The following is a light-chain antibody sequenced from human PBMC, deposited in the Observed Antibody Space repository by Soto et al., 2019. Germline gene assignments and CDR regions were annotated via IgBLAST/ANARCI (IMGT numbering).Light chain of an antibody. CDR2: GAS. V-gene: IGKV3-15*01. Sequence: MTQSPSTLSVSPGERATLSCRASESVNSNLAWYQQKLGQAPRVVIYGASTRAAGIPARFSGSGSGTEFILTISSLQSEDFAFYYCQHYNTWPWTFGQGTKVDIK. J-gene: IGKJ1*01. CDR1: ESVNSN. CDR3: QHYNTWPWT.